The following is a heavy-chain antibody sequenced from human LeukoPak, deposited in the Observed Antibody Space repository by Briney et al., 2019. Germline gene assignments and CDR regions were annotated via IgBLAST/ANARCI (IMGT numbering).Heavy chain of an antibody. D-gene: IGHD3-22*01. V-gene: IGHV4-59*01. CDR1: GGSISSYY. J-gene: IGHJ4*02. Sequence: SETPSLTCTVSGGSISSYYWSWIRQPPGKGLEWIGYIYYSGSTNYNPSLKSRVTISVDTSKNQFSLKLSSVTAADTAVYYCARVLGDWDYYDSSGYKNSFDYWGQGTLVTVSP. CDR3: ARVLGDWDYYDSSGYKNSFDY. CDR2: IYYSGST.